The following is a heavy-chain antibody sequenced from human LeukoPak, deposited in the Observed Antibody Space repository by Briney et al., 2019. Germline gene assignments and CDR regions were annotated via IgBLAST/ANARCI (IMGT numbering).Heavy chain of an antibody. CDR1: GFTFSTYS. D-gene: IGHD2-2*01. CDR2: INSGSTHR. V-gene: IGHV3-21*01. Sequence: PGDSLRLSCAASGFTFSTYSMNWVRQAPGKGLEWVSSINSGSTHRYYADSVKGRFTISRDNAKNSLYLQMNSLRAEDTAVYYCARLETRPHCSSTSCHAFDIWGQGTMVTVSS. CDR3: ARLETRPHCSSTSCHAFDI. J-gene: IGHJ3*02.